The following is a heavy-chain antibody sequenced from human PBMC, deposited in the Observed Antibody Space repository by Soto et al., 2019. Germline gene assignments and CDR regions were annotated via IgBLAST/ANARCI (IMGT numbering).Heavy chain of an antibody. CDR3: ASGGGVGVAGSAAFDM. CDR2: INPATGAA. J-gene: IGHJ3*02. Sequence: QLHLVQSGAVVKKPGASVTVSCSASGYPVTAYYMHWVRQAPGRGLEWMGGINPATGAAKYTQTFQGRVTLTKDPATSTDVKELSGLTAEATAVFYCASGGGVGVAGSAAFDMWGQGTLVTVSS. D-gene: IGHD3-3*01. V-gene: IGHV1-2*02. CDR1: GYPVTAYY.